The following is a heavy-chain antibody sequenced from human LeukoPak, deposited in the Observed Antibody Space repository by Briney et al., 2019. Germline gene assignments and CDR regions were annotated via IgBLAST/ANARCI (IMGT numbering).Heavy chain of an antibody. V-gene: IGHV4-59*01. CDR2: IYYSGTT. CDR1: GGSISSDY. D-gene: IGHD7-27*01. Sequence: SETLSLTCTVSGGSISSDYWSWIRQSPGKGLEWIGYIYYSGTTSYNPSLKSRVTISLDTSKTKFSLKLSSVAAADTAVYYCARGANWGSPDYWGQGTLVTVSS. J-gene: IGHJ4*02. CDR3: ARGANWGSPDY.